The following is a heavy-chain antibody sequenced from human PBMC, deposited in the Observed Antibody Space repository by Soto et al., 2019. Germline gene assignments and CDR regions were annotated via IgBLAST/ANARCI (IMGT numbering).Heavy chain of an antibody. Sequence: EVQLVETGGGLIQPGGSLRLSCAASGFSVGSNYMTWVRQSPGKGLEWVSLIYSNGDTDYADSVKGRFSISRDNLKNTLCLQMNNLRAEDTAVYHCARKSDSSPVPEADGVWGRGTLVTVSS. CDR2: IYSNGDT. J-gene: IGHJ4*02. D-gene: IGHD2-8*01. V-gene: IGHV3-53*02. CDR1: GFSVGSNY. CDR3: ARKSDSSPVPEADGV.